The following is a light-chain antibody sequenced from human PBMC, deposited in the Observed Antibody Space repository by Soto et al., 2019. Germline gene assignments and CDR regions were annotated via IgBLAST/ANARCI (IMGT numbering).Light chain of an antibody. CDR2: AAS. J-gene: IGKJ4*01. CDR1: QSVSSNY. CDR3: QEYGSSGLT. V-gene: IGKV3-20*01. Sequence: EIVLTQSPGTLSLSPGERATLSCWASQSVSSNYVAWYQQKPGQTPRLLIYAASTRATGIPDRFSGTGSGTDFSLTISRLEPEDFAVYYCQEYGSSGLTFGGGTKVDIK.